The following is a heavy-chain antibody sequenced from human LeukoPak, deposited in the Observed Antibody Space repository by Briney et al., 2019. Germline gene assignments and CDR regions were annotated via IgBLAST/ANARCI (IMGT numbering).Heavy chain of an antibody. CDR1: GGSISSHY. CDR2: IHYSGIT. V-gene: IGHV4-59*11. J-gene: IGHJ6*03. CDR3: ARDQITSSGYYMDV. D-gene: IGHD1-14*01. Sequence: SETLSLTCTVSGGSISSHYWSWIRQSPRKGLEWIGYIHYSGITNYNPSLKSRVTMSVDTSKNQFSLRLSSVTAADTAVYYCARDQITSSGYYMDVWGKGTTVTVSS.